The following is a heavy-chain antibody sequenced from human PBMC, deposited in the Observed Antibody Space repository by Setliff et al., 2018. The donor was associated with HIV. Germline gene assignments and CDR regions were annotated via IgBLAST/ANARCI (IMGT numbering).Heavy chain of an antibody. CDR1: GYSFTDYY. CDR2: INPKSGAT. V-gene: IGHV1-2*06. D-gene: IGHD6-19*01. CDR3: AREGQDSGGWYYFDY. J-gene: IGHJ4*01. Sequence: ASVKVSCKASGYSFTDYYMHWVRQAPGQGLEYMGRINPKSGATIYAENFQGRVTMTRDMSISTAYMEVNRLTSDDTALYYCAREGQDSGGWYYFDYWG.